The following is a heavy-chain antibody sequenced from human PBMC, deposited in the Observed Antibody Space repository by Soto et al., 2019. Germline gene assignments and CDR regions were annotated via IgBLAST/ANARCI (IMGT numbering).Heavy chain of an antibody. CDR2: ISAYNGNT. CDR1: GYTFTSYG. V-gene: IGHV1-18*01. Sequence: ASVKVSCKAFGYTFTSYGISCVRMAPGQGPEWMGWISAYNGNTNYAQKLQGRVTMTTDTSTSTAYMELRSLRSDDTAVYYCARESPEIFGVVTSLYYYYYYMDVWGKGTTVTVSS. CDR3: ARESPEIFGVVTSLYYYYYYMDV. D-gene: IGHD3-3*01. J-gene: IGHJ6*03.